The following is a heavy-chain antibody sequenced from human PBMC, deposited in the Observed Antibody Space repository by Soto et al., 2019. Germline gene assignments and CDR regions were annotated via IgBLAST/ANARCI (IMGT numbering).Heavy chain of an antibody. CDR1: GFTFSSYA. CDR3: AKGREDIVVVVAATPSDY. J-gene: IGHJ4*02. V-gene: IGHV3-23*01. D-gene: IGHD2-15*01. CDR2: ISGSGGST. Sequence: GGSLRLSCAASGFTFSSYAMSWVRQAPGKGLEWVSAISGSGGSTYYADSVKGQFTISRDNSKNTLYLQMNSLRAEDTAVYYCAKGREDIVVVVAATPSDYWGQGTLVTVSS.